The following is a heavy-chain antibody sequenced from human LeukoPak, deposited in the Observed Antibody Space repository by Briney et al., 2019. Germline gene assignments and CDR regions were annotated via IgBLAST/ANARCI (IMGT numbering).Heavy chain of an antibody. V-gene: IGHV4-39*01. CDR2: IYYSGST. D-gene: IGHD3-9*01. J-gene: IGHJ6*02. Sequence: SETLSLTCTVSGGSISSSSYSWGWIRQPPGKGLEWIGSIYYSGSTYYNPSLKSRVTISVDTSKNQFSLKLSSVTAADTAVYYCARGVLRYFDWLLEYYYYYGMDVWGQGITVTVSS. CDR3: ARGVLRYFDWLLEYYYYYGMDV. CDR1: GGSISSSSYS.